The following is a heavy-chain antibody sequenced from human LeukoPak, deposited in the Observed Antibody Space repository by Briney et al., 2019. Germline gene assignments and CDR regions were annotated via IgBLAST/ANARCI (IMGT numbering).Heavy chain of an antibody. J-gene: IGHJ4*02. D-gene: IGHD1-26*01. Sequence: GGYLRLSCEGSGFTFSNYAMAWVRQAPGKGLEWVSSISATGNSAFYTDSVRGRFTISRDNSGNTVYLQMNSLRAEDTAVYYCASPLGATFDWGQGTLVTVSS. V-gene: IGHV3-23*01. CDR3: ASPLGATFD. CDR1: GFTFSNYA. CDR2: ISATGNSA.